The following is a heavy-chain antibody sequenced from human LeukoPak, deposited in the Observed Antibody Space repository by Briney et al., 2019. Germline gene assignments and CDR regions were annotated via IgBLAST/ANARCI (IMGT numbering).Heavy chain of an antibody. CDR3: ARGVGYCSSTSCSEDWFDP. J-gene: IGHJ5*02. CDR2: ISYDGSNK. Sequence: GGSLRLSCAASGFTFSSYAMHWVRQAPGKGLEWVAVISYDGSNKYYADSVKGRFTISRDNSKNTLYLQMNSLSAEDTAVYYCARGVGYCSSTSCSEDWFDPWGQGTLVTVSS. D-gene: IGHD2-2*01. V-gene: IGHV3-30*04. CDR1: GFTFSSYA.